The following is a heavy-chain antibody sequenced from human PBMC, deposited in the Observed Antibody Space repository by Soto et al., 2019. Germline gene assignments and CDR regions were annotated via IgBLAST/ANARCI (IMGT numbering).Heavy chain of an antibody. CDR3: AGYCSSTSCYTRLDYYYGMDV. CDR1: GGTFSSYA. D-gene: IGHD2-2*02. CDR2: IIPIFGTA. V-gene: IGHV1-69*13. Sequence: SVKVSCKASGGTFSSYAISWVRQAPGQGLEWMGGIIPIFGTANYAQKFQGRVTITADESTSTAYMELSSLRSEDTAVYYCAGYCSSTSCYTRLDYYYGMDVWGQGTTVTVSS. J-gene: IGHJ6*02.